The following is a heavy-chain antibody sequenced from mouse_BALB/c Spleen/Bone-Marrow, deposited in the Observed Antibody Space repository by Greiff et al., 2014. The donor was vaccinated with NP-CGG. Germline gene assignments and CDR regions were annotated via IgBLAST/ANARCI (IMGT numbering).Heavy chain of an antibody. V-gene: IGHV1-7*01. CDR1: GYTFTSFW. D-gene: IGHD1-1*02. CDR3: TIWPYYGMNY. CDR2: INPPTDYT. J-gene: IGHJ4*01. Sequence: QVQLQQSGAELAEPGASVKMSCKASGYTFTSFWLHWVKQRPGQGLEWIGYINPPTDYTEYNQKFRDKATLTADKSSSTAYMQLSSLTSEDSAVYYCTIWPYYGMNYWGQGTSVTVSS.